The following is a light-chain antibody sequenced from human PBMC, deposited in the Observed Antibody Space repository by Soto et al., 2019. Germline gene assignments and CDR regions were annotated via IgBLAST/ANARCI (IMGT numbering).Light chain of an antibody. V-gene: IGLV2-11*01. J-gene: IGLJ1*01. Sequence: QSVLTQPPSVSGSPGQSVTISCTGTSSDVGGYNYVSWYQQHPGKAPKLMIYDVSKRPSGVPDRFSGSKSGNTASLTISGLQAEDEADYYCCSYAGSYTVYVFGT. CDR2: DVS. CDR3: CSYAGSYTVYV. CDR1: SSDVGGYNY.